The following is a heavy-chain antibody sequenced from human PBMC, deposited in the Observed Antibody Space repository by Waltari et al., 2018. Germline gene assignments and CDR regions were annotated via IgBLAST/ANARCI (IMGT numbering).Heavy chain of an antibody. CDR1: GFTFSSYA. Sequence: EVQLLESGGGLVQPGGSLRLSCAASGFTFSSYAMSWVRQAPGKGLEWVSSISSSSSYIYYADSVKGRFTISRDNAKNSLYLQMNSLRSEDTAVYYCARGPPLNPWGQGTLVTVSS. CDR2: ISSSSSYI. CDR3: ARGPPLNP. J-gene: IGHJ5*02. V-gene: IGHV3-21*04.